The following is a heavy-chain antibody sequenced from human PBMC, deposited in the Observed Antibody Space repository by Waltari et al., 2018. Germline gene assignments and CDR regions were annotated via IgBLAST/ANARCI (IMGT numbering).Heavy chain of an antibody. D-gene: IGHD2-15*01. V-gene: IGHV1-8*03. CDR3: ARGRKCSGGSCYSRTPFDY. J-gene: IGHJ4*02. CDR2: MNPNSGNT. CDR1: GYTFTSYD. Sequence: QVQLVQSGAEVKKPGASVKVSCKASGYTFTSYDINWVRQATGHGLEWMGWMNPNSGNTGYAQKFQGRVTITRNTSISTAYMELSSLRSEDTAVYYCARGRKCSGGSCYSRTPFDYWGQGTLVTVSS.